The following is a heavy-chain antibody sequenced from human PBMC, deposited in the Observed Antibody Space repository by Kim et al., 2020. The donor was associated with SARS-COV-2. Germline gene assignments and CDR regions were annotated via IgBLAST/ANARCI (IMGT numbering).Heavy chain of an antibody. J-gene: IGHJ5*02. V-gene: IGHV1-18*04. D-gene: IGHD6-13*01. CDR2: ISAYNGNT. CDR3: ARDPLLDRSSWYDDWFDP. CDR1: GYTFTSYG. Sequence: ASVKVSCKASGYTFTSYGISWVRQAPGQGLEWMGWISAYNGNTNYAQKLQGRVTMTTDTSTSTAYMELRSLRSDDTAVYYCARDPLLDRSSWYDDWFDPWGQGTLVTVSS.